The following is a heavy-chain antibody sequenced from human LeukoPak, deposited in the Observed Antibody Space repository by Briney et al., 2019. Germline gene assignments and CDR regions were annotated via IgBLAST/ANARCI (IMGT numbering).Heavy chain of an antibody. D-gene: IGHD3-22*01. CDR1: GDSISSYY. CDR3: ARPRKYYDSSCAFDI. CDR2: IYYSEST. V-gene: IGHV4-59*08. Sequence: PSETLSLTCTVSGDSISSYYWSWIRQPPGKGLEWIGYIYYSESTNYNPSLKSRVTISVDTSKNQFSLKLSSVTAADTAVYYCARPRKYYDSSCAFDIWGQGTMVTVSS. J-gene: IGHJ3*02.